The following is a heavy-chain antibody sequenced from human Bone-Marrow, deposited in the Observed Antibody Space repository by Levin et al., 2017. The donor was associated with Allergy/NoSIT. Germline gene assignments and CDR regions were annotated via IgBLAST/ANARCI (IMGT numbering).Heavy chain of an antibody. CDR2: ISYDGSNK. D-gene: IGHD5-18*01. J-gene: IGHJ6*02. Sequence: GESLKISCAASGFTFSSYGMHWVRQAPGKGLEWVAVISYDGSNKYYADSVKGRFTISRDNSKNTLYLQMNSLRAEDTAVYYCAKEDTAMVTAYYYYGMDVWGQGTTVTVSS. CDR3: AKEDTAMVTAYYYYGMDV. CDR1: GFTFSSYG. V-gene: IGHV3-30*18.